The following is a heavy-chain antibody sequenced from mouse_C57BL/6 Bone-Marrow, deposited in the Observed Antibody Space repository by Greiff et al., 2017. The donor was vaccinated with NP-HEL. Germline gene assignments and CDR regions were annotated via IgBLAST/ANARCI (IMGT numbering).Heavy chain of an antibody. D-gene: IGHD2-3*01. CDR2: IDPENGDT. V-gene: IGHV14-4*01. CDR1: GFNIKDDY. Sequence: EVQLQQSGAELVRPGASVKLSCTASGFNIKDDYMHWVKQRPEQGLEWIGWIDPENGDTEYASKFQGKATITAYTSSNTAYLQLSSLTSEDTAVYYCTTMVTPYWGQGTTLTVSS. CDR3: TTMVTPY. J-gene: IGHJ2*01.